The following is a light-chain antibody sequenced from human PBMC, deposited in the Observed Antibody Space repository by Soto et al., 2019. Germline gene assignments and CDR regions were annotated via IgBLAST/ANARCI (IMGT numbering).Light chain of an antibody. Sequence: EIVMAQSPATLSVSPGERATFSCRASHSVSSNLAWYQQKPGQAPRLLIYGASSRATGIPDRFSGSGSGTDFTLTISRLQPEDFAVYYCQQYGSSPQITFGQGTRLEIK. CDR2: GAS. CDR3: QQYGSSPQIT. J-gene: IGKJ5*01. V-gene: IGKV3-20*01. CDR1: HSVSSN.